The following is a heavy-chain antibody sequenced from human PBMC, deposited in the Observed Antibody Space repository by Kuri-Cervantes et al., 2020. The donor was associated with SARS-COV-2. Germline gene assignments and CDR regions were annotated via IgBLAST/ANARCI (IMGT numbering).Heavy chain of an antibody. CDR2: IYHSGCA. J-gene: IGHJ4*02. V-gene: IGHV4-38-2*01. CDR1: GYSISSGYY. Sequence: SETLSLTCAVSGYSISSGYYWGWIRQPPGKGLEWIGSIYHSGCAYYNPSLKSRVTISVDTSKNQFSLKLSSVTAADTAVYYCARRSGYCSSTSCYFFDYWGQGTLVTVSS. D-gene: IGHD2-2*01. CDR3: ARRSGYCSSTSCYFFDY.